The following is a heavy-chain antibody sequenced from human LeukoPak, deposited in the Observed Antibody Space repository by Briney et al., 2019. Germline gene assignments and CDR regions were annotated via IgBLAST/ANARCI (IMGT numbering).Heavy chain of an antibody. CDR1: GGSISSYY. CDR2: IYYSGST. CDR3: ARVESSGWSRFPRGYYYMDV. V-gene: IGHV4-59*01. D-gene: IGHD6-19*01. J-gene: IGHJ6*03. Sequence: PSETLSLTCTVSGGSISSYYWSWIRQPPGKGLEWIGYIYYSGSTNYNPSLKSRVTISVDTSKNQFSLKLSSVTAADTAVYYCARVESSGWSRFPRGYYYMDVWGKGTTVTVSS.